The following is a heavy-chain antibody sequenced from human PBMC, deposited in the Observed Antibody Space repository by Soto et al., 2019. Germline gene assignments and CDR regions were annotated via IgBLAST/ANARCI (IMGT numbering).Heavy chain of an antibody. CDR1: GFILSDCA. Sequence: EVQLVESGGGLVQPGGSLRLSCATSGFILSDCAMNWVRQARGKGLEWVSYISSSSSVIDYADSVKGRFTVSRDNARNSLYLQMISLRAEDTAVYYCARDLSWGSNWYYYMDVWGKGTTVTVSS. V-gene: IGHV3-48*01. CDR2: ISSSSSVI. CDR3: ARDLSWGSNWYYYMDV. D-gene: IGHD7-27*01. J-gene: IGHJ6*03.